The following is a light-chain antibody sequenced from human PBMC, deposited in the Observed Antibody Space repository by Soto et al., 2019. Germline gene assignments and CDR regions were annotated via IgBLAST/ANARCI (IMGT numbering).Light chain of an antibody. Sequence: EIVMTQSPATLSVSPGERATLSCRASQSVSSNLAWYQQKHGQAPRLLMYGASSRATGIPDRFSGSGSGTDFTLTITRLEPEDFAVYYCQQYASSRTFGQGTKVDI. CDR2: GAS. CDR3: QQYASSRT. CDR1: QSVSSN. V-gene: IGKV3-20*01. J-gene: IGKJ1*01.